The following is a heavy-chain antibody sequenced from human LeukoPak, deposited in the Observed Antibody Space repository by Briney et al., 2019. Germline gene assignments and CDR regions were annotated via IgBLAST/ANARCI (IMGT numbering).Heavy chain of an antibody. D-gene: IGHD3-22*01. J-gene: IGHJ4*02. Sequence: GESLKISCKDSGYSFTSHWIGWVRQMPGKGLEWMGVIYPGDSDTRHSPSFQGQVTISADKSTSTAYLHWSSLKASDTAMYYCARQAKNYYDTGGYYSDYWGQGTLVTVSS. CDR1: GYSFTSHW. CDR2: IYPGDSDT. V-gene: IGHV5-51*01. CDR3: ARQAKNYYDTGGYYSDY.